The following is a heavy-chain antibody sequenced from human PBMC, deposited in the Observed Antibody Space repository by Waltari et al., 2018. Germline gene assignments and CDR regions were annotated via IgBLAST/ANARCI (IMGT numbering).Heavy chain of an antibody. CDR1: GYSFTTYP. V-gene: IGHV1-3*01. CDR3: ATNAATYYDFWSGYAD. J-gene: IGHJ4*02. CDR2: INGGNANT. D-gene: IGHD3-3*01. Sequence: QVQLVQSGAEVKKPGASVKVSCKASGYSFTTYPMCWVRQAPGQRPGWMGCINGGNANTKYSQKFQGRVTITRDTSATTAYMEVSSLRFEDTAVYYCATNAATYYDFWSGYADWGQGTLVTVSS.